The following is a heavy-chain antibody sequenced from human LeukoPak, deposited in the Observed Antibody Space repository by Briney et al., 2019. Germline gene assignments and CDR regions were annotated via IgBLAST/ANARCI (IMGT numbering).Heavy chain of an antibody. CDR2: IIPIFGTA. CDR1: GGTFSSYA. V-gene: IGHV1-69*06. CDR3: ARDSPIVVLPAATGIYYMDV. J-gene: IGHJ6*03. Sequence: SVKVSCKASGGTFSSYAISWVRQAPGQGLEWMGRIIPIFGTANYAQKFQGRVTITADKSTGTAYMELSSLRSEDTAVYYCARDSPIVVLPAATGIYYMDVWGKGTTVTVSS. D-gene: IGHD2-2*01.